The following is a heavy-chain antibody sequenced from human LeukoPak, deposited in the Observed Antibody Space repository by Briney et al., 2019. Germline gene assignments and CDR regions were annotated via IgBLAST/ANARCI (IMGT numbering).Heavy chain of an antibody. CDR3: AKTNTISMYYFDY. CDR1: GGSISSDDYY. D-gene: IGHD3-9*01. V-gene: IGHV4-30-4*01. CDR2: IYYSGST. J-gene: IGHJ4*02. Sequence: SETLSLTCTVSGGSISSDDYYWSWIRQPPGKGLEWIGYIYYSGSTYYNPSLKSRVTISVDASKNQFSLKLSSVTAADTAVYYCAKTNTISMYYFDYWDQGTLVTVSS.